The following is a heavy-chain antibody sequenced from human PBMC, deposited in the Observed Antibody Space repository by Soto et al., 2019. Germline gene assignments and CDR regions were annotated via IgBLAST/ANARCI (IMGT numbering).Heavy chain of an antibody. D-gene: IGHD6-13*01. Sequence: SSETLSLTCAVYGGSFSGYYWSWIRQPPGKGLEWIGEINHSGSTNYNPSLKSRVTISVDTSKNQFSLKLSSVTAADTAVYYCARGRVSYSSSWRVYYYYGMDVWGQGTTVTVSS. J-gene: IGHJ6*02. CDR3: ARGRVSYSSSWRVYYYYGMDV. CDR2: INHSGST. V-gene: IGHV4-34*01. CDR1: GGSFSGYY.